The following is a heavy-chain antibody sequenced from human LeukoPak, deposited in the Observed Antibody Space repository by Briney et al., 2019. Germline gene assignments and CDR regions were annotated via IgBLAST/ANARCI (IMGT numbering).Heavy chain of an antibody. CDR1: GGSLSSYY. CDR3: ARAQWGIAAAGYDY. Sequence: SETLSLTCTVSGGSLSSYYWSWVRQPPGKGVEGSGYIYYSGSTNYNPSLTSRVTISVDTSKNQFSLKLSSVTAADTAVYYCARAQWGIAAAGYDYWGQGTLVTVSS. CDR2: IYYSGST. D-gene: IGHD6-13*01. V-gene: IGHV4-59*01. J-gene: IGHJ4*02.